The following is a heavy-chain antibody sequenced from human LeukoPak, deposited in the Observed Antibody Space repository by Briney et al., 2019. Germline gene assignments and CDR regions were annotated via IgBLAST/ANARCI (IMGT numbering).Heavy chain of an antibody. CDR1: GFTFSSYA. CDR3: ARGKSWYDNWFDT. V-gene: IGHV3-20*04. CDR2: INWNGGST. J-gene: IGHJ5*02. D-gene: IGHD6-13*01. Sequence: GSLRLSCAASGFTFSSYAMSWVRQASGKGLEWVSGINWNGGSTGYADSVKGRFTISRDNAKNSLYLQMNSLRAEDTALYYCARGKSWYDNWFDTWGQGTMVTVSS.